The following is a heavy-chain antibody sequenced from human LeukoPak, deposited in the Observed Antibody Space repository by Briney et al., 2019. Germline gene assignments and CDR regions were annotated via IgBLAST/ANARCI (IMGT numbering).Heavy chain of an antibody. J-gene: IGHJ4*02. V-gene: IGHV4-59*01. Sequence: SETLSLTCTVSGGSISSYYWSWIRHPSGKGLEWIGFVSNSGSPTHNPSLKSRVTISEDTAKNQVSLKLTSVTAADTAVYYCAGRRGYSYGPGHLDYWGQGTLVTVSS. CDR2: VSNSGSP. D-gene: IGHD5-18*01. CDR3: AGRRGYSYGPGHLDY. CDR1: GGSISSYY.